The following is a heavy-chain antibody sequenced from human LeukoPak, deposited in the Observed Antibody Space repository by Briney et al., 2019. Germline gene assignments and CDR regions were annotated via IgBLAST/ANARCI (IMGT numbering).Heavy chain of an antibody. V-gene: IGHV3-23*01. D-gene: IGHD6-19*01. CDR2: ISGSGDST. J-gene: IGHJ3*01. Sequence: GGSLRLSXAASGFTFSSYAMSWVRQAPGKGLEWVSSISGSGDSTYYADSVKGRFTISRDNSKNTLYLQMNSLRADDTAVYYCAKGTGSGWYDAFDFWGQGTMVTISS. CDR1: GFTFSSYA. CDR3: AKGTGSGWYDAFDF.